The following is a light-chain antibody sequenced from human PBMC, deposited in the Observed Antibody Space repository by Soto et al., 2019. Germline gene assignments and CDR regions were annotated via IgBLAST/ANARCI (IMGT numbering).Light chain of an antibody. Sequence: QSVLTQSASVSGSPGQSITISCTGTSSDVGGYNYVSWYQQHPGKAPKLIIYDVSNRPSGVSTRFSGSKSGNTASLTISGLQVEDEADYSCSSYTSTNSWVFGGGTKLTVL. V-gene: IGLV2-14*01. CDR3: SSYTSTNSWV. CDR2: DVS. CDR1: SSDVGGYNY. J-gene: IGLJ3*02.